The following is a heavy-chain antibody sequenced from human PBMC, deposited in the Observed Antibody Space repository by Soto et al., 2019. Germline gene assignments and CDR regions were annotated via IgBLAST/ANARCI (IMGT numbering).Heavy chain of an antibody. CDR3: ARIQRISKIVVSKPYFDY. V-gene: IGHV2-26*01. Sequence: QVTLKESGPVLVKPTETLTLTCTVSGFSLSNPRMGVSWIRQPPGKALEWLAHIFSNDEKSYSTSLKSRLTISRDTSKSQVVLTMTNMDPVDTATYYCARIQRISKIVVSKPYFDYWGQGALVTVSS. CDR2: IFSNDEK. D-gene: IGHD3-22*01. J-gene: IGHJ4*02. CDR1: GFSLSNPRMG.